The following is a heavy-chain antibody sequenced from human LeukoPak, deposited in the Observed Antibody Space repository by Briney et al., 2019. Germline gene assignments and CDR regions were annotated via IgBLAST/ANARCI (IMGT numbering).Heavy chain of an antibody. CDR2: ISGNNPTK. D-gene: IGHD6-25*01. J-gene: IGHJ5*01. CDR1: GLTLTTFD. CDR3: AKGLDTYSSRYLNRIFDS. Sequence: PGGSLRLSCTASGLTLTTFDMVWVRQAPGRGAEWVSIISGNNPTKIYADSVKGRFTISRDDLKNTIYLQMDSLRDEDTAFYYCAKGLDTYSSRYLNRIFDSWGQGTLVTVSS. V-gene: IGHV3-23*01.